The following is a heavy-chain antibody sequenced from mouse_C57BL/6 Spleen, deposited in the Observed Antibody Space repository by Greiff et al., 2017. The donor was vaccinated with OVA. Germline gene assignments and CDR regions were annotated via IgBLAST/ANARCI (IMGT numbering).Heavy chain of an antibody. J-gene: IGHJ1*03. V-gene: IGHV3-6*01. CDR1: GYSITSGYY. D-gene: IGHD1-2*01. Sequence: VQLQQSGPGLVKPSQSLSLTCSVTGYSITSGYYWNWIRQFPGNKLEWMGYISYDGSNNYNPSLKNRISITRDTSKNQFFLKLNSVTTEDTATYYGASETTASRGYWYFDVWGTGTTVTVSS. CDR2: ISYDGSN. CDR3: ASETTASRGYWYFDV.